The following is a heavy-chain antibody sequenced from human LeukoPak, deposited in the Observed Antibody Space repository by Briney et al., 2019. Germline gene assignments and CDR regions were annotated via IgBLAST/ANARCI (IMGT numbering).Heavy chain of an antibody. CDR3: ARGGYYGSGSFPDY. CDR2: ISAYNGNI. CDR1: GYTFTSNG. V-gene: IGHV1-18*01. D-gene: IGHD3-10*01. Sequence: ASVKVSCKASGYTFTSNGISWVRQAPGQGLEWMGWISAYNGNIIYAQKLQDRVTMTTDSSTSTAYMELRSLRSDDTAVYYCARGGYYGSGSFPDYWGQGTLVTVSS. J-gene: IGHJ4*02.